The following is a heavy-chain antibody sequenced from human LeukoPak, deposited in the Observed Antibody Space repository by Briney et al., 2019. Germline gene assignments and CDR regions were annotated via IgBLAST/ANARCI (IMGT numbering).Heavy chain of an antibody. J-gene: IGHJ4*02. D-gene: IGHD4-11*01. CDR2: IWYDGSNK. CDR1: GFTFSSYG. CDR3: ARDLASIEMTTVSTWISVDY. V-gene: IGHV3-33*01. Sequence: GGSLRLSCAASGFTFSSYGMHWVRQAPGKGLEWVAVIWYDGSNKYYADSVKGRFTISRGNSKNTLYLQMNSLRAEDTAVYYCARDLASIEMTTVSTWISVDYWGQGTLVTVSS.